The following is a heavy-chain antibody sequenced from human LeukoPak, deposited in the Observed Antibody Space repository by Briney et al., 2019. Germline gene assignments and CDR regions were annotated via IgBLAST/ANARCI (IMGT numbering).Heavy chain of an antibody. J-gene: IGHJ6*03. CDR2: INHSGST. V-gene: IGHV4-34*01. CDR1: GGSFSGYY. Sequence: SETLSLTCAVYGGSFSGYYWSWIRQPPGKGLEWIGEINHSGSTNYNPSLKSRVTISVDTSKNQFSLKLSSVTAADTAVYYCARGEGDIVVVPAAIPRYYYYYYMDVWGKGTTVTASS. CDR3: ARGEGDIVVVPAAIPRYYYYYYMDV. D-gene: IGHD2-2*02.